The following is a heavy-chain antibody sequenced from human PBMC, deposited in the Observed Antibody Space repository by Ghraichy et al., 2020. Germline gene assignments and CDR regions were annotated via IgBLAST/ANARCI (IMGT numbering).Heavy chain of an antibody. D-gene: IGHD6-6*01. V-gene: IGHV3-48*01. J-gene: IGHJ4*02. CDR3: AGGMTSRFDY. CDR2: ISGTSSNV. Sequence: GGSLRLSCAASGFTFSSHAMNWVRQAPGKGLEWVSYISGTSSNVYYADSVKARFTISRDNAKNSLFLRINSLRAEDTAVYYCAGGMTSRFDYWGQGALVSVSS. CDR1: GFTFSSHA.